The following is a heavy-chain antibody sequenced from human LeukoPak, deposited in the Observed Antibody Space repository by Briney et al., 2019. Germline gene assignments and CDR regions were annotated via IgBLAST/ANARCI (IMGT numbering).Heavy chain of an antibody. D-gene: IGHD2-21*01. J-gene: IGHJ4*02. Sequence: SVKVSCKASGGTFSSYAFSWVRQAPGQGLEWMAGIIPIVGTTNYAQKFQGRVTITADESTSTAYMELSSLRSEDTAVYYCARVGFYCGGDCFDYWGQGTLVTVSS. V-gene: IGHV1-69*13. CDR2: IIPIVGTT. CDR1: GGTFSSYA. CDR3: ARVGFYCGGDCFDY.